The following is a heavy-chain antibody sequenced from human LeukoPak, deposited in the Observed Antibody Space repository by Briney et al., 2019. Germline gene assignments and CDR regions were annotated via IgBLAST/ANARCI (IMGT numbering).Heavy chain of an antibody. CDR1: GFTFSSYG. J-gene: IGHJ4*02. CDR2: IWYDGSNK. CDR3: ARGYSSGWYSFFDY. V-gene: IGHV3-33*01. D-gene: IGHD6-19*01. Sequence: GRSLRLSCAASGFTFSSYGMHWVRQAPGNGLEWVAVIWYDGSNKYYADSVKGRFTISRDNAKNSLYLQMNSLRAEDTAVYYCARGYSSGWYSFFDYWGQGTLVTVSS.